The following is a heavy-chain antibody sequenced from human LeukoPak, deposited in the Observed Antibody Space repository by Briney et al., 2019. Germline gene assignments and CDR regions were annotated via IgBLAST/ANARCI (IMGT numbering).Heavy chain of an antibody. CDR3: AKDQVGARRSAFDI. D-gene: IGHD1-26*01. J-gene: IGHJ3*02. Sequence: PGGSLRLPCAASGFTFSSFAMSGARQAPGKGLEWGSAISGRGGSTYYADAVKGRFTISRDNSKITLYLQMNSLRAEDTAVYYCAKDQVGARRSAFDIWGQGTMVTVSS. CDR1: GFTFSSFA. V-gene: IGHV3-23*01. CDR2: ISGRGGST.